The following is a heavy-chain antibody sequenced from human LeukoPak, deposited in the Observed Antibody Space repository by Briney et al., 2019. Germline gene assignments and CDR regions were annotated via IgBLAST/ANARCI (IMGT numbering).Heavy chain of an antibody. J-gene: IGHJ6*04. CDR2: ISGSGDNT. V-gene: IGHV3-23*01. CDR3: AKKSRSSTSCYEDV. CDR1: GFTFSSYA. Sequence: GGSLRLSCAASGFTFSSYAMSWVRQAPGKGLEWVSAISGSGDNTDYTDSVKGRFTISRDNSKNTPYLQMNSLRAEDTAVYYCAKKSRSSTSCYEDVWGKGTTVTVSS. D-gene: IGHD2-2*01.